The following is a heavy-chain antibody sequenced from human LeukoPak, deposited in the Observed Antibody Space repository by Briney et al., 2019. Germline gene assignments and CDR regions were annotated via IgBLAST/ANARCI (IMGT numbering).Heavy chain of an antibody. D-gene: IGHD3-10*01. J-gene: IGHJ5*02. CDR1: GYRFTSYW. CDR3: ARLWYGSGSYYSGWFDP. V-gene: IGHV5-51*01. CDR2: IYPGDSDT. Sequence: GESLKISCQGSGYRFTSYWIGWVRQMPGKGLEWMGIIYPGDSDTRYSPSFQGQVTISADKSISTAYLQWSSLKASDTAMYYCARLWYGSGSYYSGWFDPWGQGTLVTVSS.